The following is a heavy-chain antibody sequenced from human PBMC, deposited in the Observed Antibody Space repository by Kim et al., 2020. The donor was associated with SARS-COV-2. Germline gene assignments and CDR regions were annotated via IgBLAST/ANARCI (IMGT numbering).Heavy chain of an antibody. J-gene: IGHJ4*01. D-gene: IGHD1-26*01. CDR1: GGSFSGYY. V-gene: IGHV4-34*01. CDR2: INHSGST. Sequence: SETLSLTCAVYGGSFSGYYWSWIRQPPGKGLEWIGEINHSGSTNYNPSLKSRVTISVDTSKNQFSLKLSSVTAADTAVYYCAGGRFSGGYYRNAFDSLG. CDR3: AGGRFSGGYYRNAFDS.